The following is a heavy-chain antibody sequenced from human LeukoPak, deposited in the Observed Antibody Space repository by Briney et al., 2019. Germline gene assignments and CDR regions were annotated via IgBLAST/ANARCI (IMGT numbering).Heavy chain of an antibody. CDR3: ARDRIAARREIYYYYGMDV. Sequence: ASVKVSCKASGYTFTSCDINWVRQATGQGLEWMGWMNPNSGNTGYAQKFQGRVTMTRNTSISTAYMELSSLRSEDTAVYYCARDRIAARREIYYYYGMDVWGQGTTVTVSS. CDR1: GYTFTSCD. D-gene: IGHD6-6*01. V-gene: IGHV1-8*01. J-gene: IGHJ6*02. CDR2: MNPNSGNT.